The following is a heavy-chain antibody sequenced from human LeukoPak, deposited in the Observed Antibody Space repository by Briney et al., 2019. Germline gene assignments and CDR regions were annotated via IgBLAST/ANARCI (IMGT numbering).Heavy chain of an antibody. Sequence: PGGSLRLSCAASGFSFSSCAMSWVRQAPGKGLEWVSAISGSGGSTSYAQKFQGRLTMTRDTSTSTVYVELSSLRSEDTAVYYCARDLYMTAVTTGYFDYWGQGTLVTVSS. D-gene: IGHD4-17*01. CDR3: ARDLYMTAVTTGYFDY. CDR2: ISGSGGST. J-gene: IGHJ4*02. V-gene: IGHV3-23*01. CDR1: GFSFSSCA.